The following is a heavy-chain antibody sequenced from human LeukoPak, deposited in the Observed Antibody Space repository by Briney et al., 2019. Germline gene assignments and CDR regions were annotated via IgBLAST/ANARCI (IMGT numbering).Heavy chain of an antibody. D-gene: IGHD5-24*01. CDR3: AGGWATADFDY. Sequence: ASVKVSFKASGYTFTGYYMHWVRHAPGQGLEWMVWINPNSGCTNYAQKFQGRVTMTRDTSISTAYMELSRMRSDDTAVYYCAGGWATADFDYWGQGTLVTVSS. J-gene: IGHJ4*02. CDR2: INPNSGCT. CDR1: GYTFTGYY. V-gene: IGHV1-2*02.